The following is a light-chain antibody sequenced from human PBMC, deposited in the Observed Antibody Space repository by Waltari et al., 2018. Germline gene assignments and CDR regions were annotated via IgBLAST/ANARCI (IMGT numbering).Light chain of an antibody. CDR3: QQSYSTPVT. V-gene: IGKV1-39*01. CDR1: QSINSY. J-gene: IGKJ5*01. Sequence: DIQMTQPPSSLSASVGDRVTITCRASQSINSYLNWYQQKPGKAPKLLILAASSLQSGVPSRFSGSGSGTDFTLTISSLLPEDFATYYCQQSYSTPVTFGQGTRLEIK. CDR2: AAS.